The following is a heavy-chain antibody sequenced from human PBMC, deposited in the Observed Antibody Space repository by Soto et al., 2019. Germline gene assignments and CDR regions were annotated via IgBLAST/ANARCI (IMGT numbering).Heavy chain of an antibody. CDR1: GFTFDDFV. D-gene: IGHD3-10*01. Sequence: EVQLVESGGGLVQPGRSLRLSCAASGFTFDDFVMHWVRQAPGKGLEWVSGISWNSAMIGYADSVKGRFTISRDNAKNSLYLQMNSLRPEDTALYFCAKDNRADRGAFDYWGQGTLVSVFS. CDR2: ISWNSAMI. J-gene: IGHJ4*02. CDR3: AKDNRADRGAFDY. V-gene: IGHV3-9*01.